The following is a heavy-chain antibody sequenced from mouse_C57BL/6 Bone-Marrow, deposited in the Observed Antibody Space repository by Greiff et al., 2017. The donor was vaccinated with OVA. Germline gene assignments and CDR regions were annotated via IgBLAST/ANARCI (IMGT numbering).Heavy chain of an antibody. CDR1: GYTFTSYW. CDR2: IDPSDSYT. V-gene: IGHV1-50*01. CDR3: ARSGSTVVPDWYFDV. D-gene: IGHD1-1*01. Sequence: QVQLKQPGAELVKPGASVKLSCKASGYTFTSYWMQWVKQRPGQGLEWIGEIDPSDSYTNYNQKFKGKATLTVDTSSSTAYMQLSSLTSEDSAVYYCARSGSTVVPDWYFDVWGTGTTVTVSS. J-gene: IGHJ1*03.